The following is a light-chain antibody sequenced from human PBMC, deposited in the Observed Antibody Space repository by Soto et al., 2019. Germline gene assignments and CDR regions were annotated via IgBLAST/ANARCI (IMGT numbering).Light chain of an antibody. V-gene: IGKV1-27*01. J-gene: IGKJ4*01. CDR3: QKYNSAPRT. Sequence: DIQMTQSPASVSAPLGVRVTITCRASQGSGVYLAWFHQKPGNVPKLLIYAASTLQSGVPSRFSGSVSGTDFTLTISSLQPEDVATYYCQKYNSAPRTFGGGTKVEIK. CDR2: AAS. CDR1: QGSGVY.